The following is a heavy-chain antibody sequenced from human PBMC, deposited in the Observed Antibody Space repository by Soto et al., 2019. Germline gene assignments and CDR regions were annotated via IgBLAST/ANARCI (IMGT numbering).Heavy chain of an antibody. CDR2: IYWDDDK. CDR1: GFSLTTIGVG. Sequence: QITLKESGPTLVKPTQTVTLTCTFSGFSLTTIGVGVGWIRQPPVKARERLALIYWDDDKRYSPSLNSRLTITKATYKNQLVLTMTHMDPADTATYFCAHRTTTVTWWFDPWGQGTLVTVSS. CDR3: AHRTTTVTWWFDP. D-gene: IGHD4-17*01. J-gene: IGHJ5*02. V-gene: IGHV2-5*02.